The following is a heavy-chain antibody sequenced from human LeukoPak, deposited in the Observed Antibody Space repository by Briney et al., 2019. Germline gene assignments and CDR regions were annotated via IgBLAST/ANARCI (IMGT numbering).Heavy chain of an antibody. CDR1: GFTVSSNY. V-gene: IGHV3-53*01. Sequence: GGSLRLSCAASGFTVSSNYMSCVRQAPGKGLEWVSVIYSGGSTYYADSVKGRFTISRDNSKNTLYLQMNSLRAEDTAVYYCATNPRSSATVTTWPPSDWGQGTLVTVSS. CDR3: ATNPRSSATVTTWPPSD. D-gene: IGHD4-17*01. J-gene: IGHJ4*02. CDR2: IYSGGST.